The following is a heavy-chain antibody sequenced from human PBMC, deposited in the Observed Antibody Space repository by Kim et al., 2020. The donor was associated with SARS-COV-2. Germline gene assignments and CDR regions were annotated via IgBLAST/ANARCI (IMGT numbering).Heavy chain of an antibody. D-gene: IGHD6-6*01. Sequence: SETLSLTCTVSGGSISSYYWSCIRQPAGKGLEWIGRIYTSGSTNYNPSLKSRVTMSVDTSKNQFSLKLSSVTAADTAVYYCARDRVAARPSPEHHLDYWGPGTLVTVSS. CDR1: GGSISSYY. V-gene: IGHV4-4*07. CDR3: ARDRVAARPSPEHHLDY. J-gene: IGHJ4*02. CDR2: IYTSGST.